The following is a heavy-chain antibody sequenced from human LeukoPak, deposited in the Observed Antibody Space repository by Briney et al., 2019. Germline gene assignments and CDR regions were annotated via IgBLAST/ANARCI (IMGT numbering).Heavy chain of an antibody. D-gene: IGHD2-8*01. J-gene: IGHJ4*02. V-gene: IGHV3-23*01. CDR1: GFTFSSYA. Sequence: GGSLRLSCAGSGFTFSSYAMSWVRQAPGKGLEWVSAISDSGDYTYYADSVKGRFTISRDNSKNTLYLHVYSLRAEDTAVYYCAKDTSIGKYCTSGVCSPFDYWGQGTLVTVSS. CDR2: ISDSGDYT. CDR3: AKDTSIGKYCTSGVCSPFDY.